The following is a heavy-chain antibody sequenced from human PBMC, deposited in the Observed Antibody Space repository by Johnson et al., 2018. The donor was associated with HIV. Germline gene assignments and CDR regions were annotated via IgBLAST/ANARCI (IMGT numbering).Heavy chain of an antibody. Sequence: MQLVESGGGVVQPGRSLRLSCAASGFTFSSYCMHWVRQAPGKGLEWVAVLSYDGGNQYYADSVTGRFTISRDNSKNTLYLQMNSLRAEDTAFYYFARGGLGYQNIHDPFDIWGQGTMVTVSS. CDR1: GFTFSSYC. V-gene: IGHV3-30*03. J-gene: IGHJ3*02. D-gene: IGHD3-16*02. CDR2: LSYDGGNQ. CDR3: ARGGLGYQNIHDPFDI.